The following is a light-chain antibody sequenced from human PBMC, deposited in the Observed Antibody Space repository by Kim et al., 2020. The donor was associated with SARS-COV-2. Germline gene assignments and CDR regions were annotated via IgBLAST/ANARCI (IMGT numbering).Light chain of an antibody. J-gene: IGKJ4*01. CDR2: DAS. V-gene: IGKV3-11*01. CDR1: QSVSTS. Sequence: EIVFTQSPATLSLSPGERATLSCRASQSVSTSVAWFQHKPGQAPRLLIHDASYRATGISARFSGSGSGTDFTLTITGLQAEDFAVYYGKQREDWPLTFGGGTKVDIK. CDR3: KQREDWPLT.